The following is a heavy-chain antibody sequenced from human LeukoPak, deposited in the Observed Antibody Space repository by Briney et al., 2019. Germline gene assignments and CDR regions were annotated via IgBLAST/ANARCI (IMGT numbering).Heavy chain of an antibody. CDR1: GFTFSSYG. Sequence: GGSLRLSCAASGFTFSSYGMHWVRQAPGKGLEWVSAISGSGGSTYYADSVKGRFTISRDNSKNTLYLQMNSLRAEDTAVYYCASPRGAGYYYYGMDVWGQGTTVTVSS. D-gene: IGHD1-26*01. V-gene: IGHV3-23*01. J-gene: IGHJ6*02. CDR3: ASPRGAGYYYYGMDV. CDR2: ISGSGGST.